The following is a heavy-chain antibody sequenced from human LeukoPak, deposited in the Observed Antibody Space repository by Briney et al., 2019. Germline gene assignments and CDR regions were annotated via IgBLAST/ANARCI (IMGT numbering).Heavy chain of an antibody. CDR1: GGSFSGYY. D-gene: IGHD6-19*01. J-gene: IGHJ5*02. CDR2: INHSGST. V-gene: IGHV4-34*01. Sequence: SETLSLTCAVYGGSFSGYYWSWIRQPPGKGLEWIGEINHSGSTNYNPSLKSRVTISVDTSKNQFSLKLSSVTAADTAVYYCARLDSSGWNRLDPWGQGTLVTVSS. CDR3: ARLDSSGWNRLDP.